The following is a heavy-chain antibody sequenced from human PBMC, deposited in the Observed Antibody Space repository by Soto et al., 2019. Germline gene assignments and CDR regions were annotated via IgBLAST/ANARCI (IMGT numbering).Heavy chain of an antibody. Sequence: GGSLRLSCSASGFTFSNYGMHWVRQAPGKGLEWVAIIWHDGNNKYYADSVRGRFIISRDNSKNRLYLQMNSLRAEDTAVYYCASDLVGASDSYGLDVRGQGTPVTVSS. V-gene: IGHV3-33*01. CDR1: GFTFSNYG. D-gene: IGHD1-26*01. CDR2: IWHDGNNK. CDR3: ASDLVGASDSYGLDV. J-gene: IGHJ6*02.